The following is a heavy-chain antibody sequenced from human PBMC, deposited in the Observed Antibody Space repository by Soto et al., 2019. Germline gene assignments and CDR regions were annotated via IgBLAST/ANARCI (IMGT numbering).Heavy chain of an antibody. J-gene: IGHJ6*02. V-gene: IGHV1-69*06. CDR2: IIPIFGTA. D-gene: IGHD3-22*01. CDR3: ARDFLADSSGYYKEPYYGMDV. Sequence: SVKVSCKASGGTFSSYAISWVRQAPGQGLEWMGGIIPIFGTANYAQKFQGRVTITADKSTSTAYMELSSLRSEDTAVYYCARDFLADSSGYYKEPYYGMDVWGQGTTVTVSS. CDR1: GGTFSSYA.